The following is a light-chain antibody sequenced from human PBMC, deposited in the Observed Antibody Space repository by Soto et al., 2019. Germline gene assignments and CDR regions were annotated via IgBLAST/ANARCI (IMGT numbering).Light chain of an antibody. CDR2: GAS. J-gene: IGKJ2*01. CDR3: QQYGSSLPYT. Sequence: EIVLTQSPGTLSLSPGERATLSCRASQRVSSTYLAWYQQKPGQAPRLLIYGASSRATGIPDRFSGSGSGTVFTLTISRLEPEDFAVYYCQQYGSSLPYTFGQGTKLEIK. CDR1: QRVSSTY. V-gene: IGKV3-20*01.